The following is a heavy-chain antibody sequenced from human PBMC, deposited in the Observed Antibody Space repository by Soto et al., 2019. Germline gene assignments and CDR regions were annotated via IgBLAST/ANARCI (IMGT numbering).Heavy chain of an antibody. CDR2: ISGSGGST. CDR1: GFTFSSYA. V-gene: IGHV3-23*01. D-gene: IGHD3-22*01. CDR3: AKARADYYDSSGYPVDY. Sequence: EVQLLESGGGLVQPGGSLRLSCAASGFTFSSYAMSWVRQAPGKGLEWVSAISGSGGSTYYADSVKGRFTISRDNSKITLYLQKNSLRAEDTAVHYCAKARADYYDSSGYPVDYWGQGTLVTVSS. J-gene: IGHJ4*02.